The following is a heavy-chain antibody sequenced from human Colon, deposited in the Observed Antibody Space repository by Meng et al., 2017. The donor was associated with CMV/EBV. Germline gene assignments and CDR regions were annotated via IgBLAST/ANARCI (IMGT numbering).Heavy chain of an antibody. V-gene: IGHV2-5*02. CDR1: VFSLNTYEVG. CDR2: IYWDDDK. Sequence: QNTLKEPRPTLVQPTQTLTLTCTFSVFSLNTYEVGVGWFRQPPGKAPEWLALIYWDDDKRYRSSLGNRLTLTHDASKNQVVLTMTDMDPVDTATYYCAHKSLPAAFFDYWSQGTLVTVSS. D-gene: IGHD2-2*01. CDR3: AHKSLPAAFFDY. J-gene: IGHJ4*02.